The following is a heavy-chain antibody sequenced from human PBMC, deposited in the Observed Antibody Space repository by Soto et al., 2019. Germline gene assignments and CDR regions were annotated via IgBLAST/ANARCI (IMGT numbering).Heavy chain of an antibody. Sequence: ASVKVSCKASGYTFTSYGISWVRQAPGQGLEWMGWISAYNGNTNYAQKLQGRVTMTTDTSTSTAYMELRSLRSDDTAVYYCASLYYDFWSGYSGIGGMDVWGQGTTDTVSS. J-gene: IGHJ6*02. D-gene: IGHD3-3*01. CDR3: ASLYYDFWSGYSGIGGMDV. V-gene: IGHV1-18*01. CDR1: GYTFTSYG. CDR2: ISAYNGNT.